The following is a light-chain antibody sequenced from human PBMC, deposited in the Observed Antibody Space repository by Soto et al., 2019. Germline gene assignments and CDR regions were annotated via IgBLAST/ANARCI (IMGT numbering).Light chain of an antibody. CDR2: GNS. CDR3: QSYDSSLSGSV. Sequence: QSVLTQPPSVSGAPGQRVTISCTGSSSNIGAGYDVHWYQQLPGTAPKLLIYGNSNRXSGVPXRFSGSKSGTXXSXAITGLQAEDEADYYCQSYDSSLSGSVFGGGTKLTVL. J-gene: IGLJ3*02. CDR1: SSNIGAGYD. V-gene: IGLV1-40*01.